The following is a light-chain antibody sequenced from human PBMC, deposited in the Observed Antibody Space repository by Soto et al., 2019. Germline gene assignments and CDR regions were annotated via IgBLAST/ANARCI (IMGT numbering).Light chain of an antibody. J-gene: IGKJ1*01. CDR2: DIS. CDR3: QQYDKPRS. CDR1: QRIRTS. Sequence: DIQLTQSPSTLSASVGDRFTITCRASQRIRTSLDWYQKKAGKAPKLLIYDISEVESGVPSRFSGSGSGTEFTFIISSLHSDDFATYYCQQYDKPRSFGQGTKVDIK. V-gene: IGKV1-5*01.